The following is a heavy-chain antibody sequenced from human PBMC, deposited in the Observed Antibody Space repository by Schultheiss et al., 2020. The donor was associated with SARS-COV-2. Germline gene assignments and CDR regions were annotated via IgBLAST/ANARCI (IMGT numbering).Heavy chain of an antibody. D-gene: IGHD3-3*02. Sequence: SVKVSCKASGYTFTGYYMHWVRLAPGQGLEWMGRIDSNSGGTDYAQRFQGRVTLTRDASITTAYMELSSLKSDDTAIYYCTRDSLGTDWFDPWGQGTLVTVSS. CDR1: GYTFTGYY. CDR3: TRDSLGTDWFDP. J-gene: IGHJ5*02. V-gene: IGHV1-2*06. CDR2: IDSNSGGT.